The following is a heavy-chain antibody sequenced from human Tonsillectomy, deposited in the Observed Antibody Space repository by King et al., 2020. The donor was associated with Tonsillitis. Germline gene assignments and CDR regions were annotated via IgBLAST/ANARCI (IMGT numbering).Heavy chain of an antibody. D-gene: IGHD5-18*01. CDR3: TTEAMGGSDY. CDR1: GFTFSNAG. Sequence: VQLVESGGGLVKPGGSLRLSCAASGFTFSNAGMNCVRQAPGTGLEWVARIKSNTHGGTKDYAAPVKGRVTISRDDSKNTLYLQMNSRKTEDTAVYYCTTEAMGGSDYWGQGTLVTVSS. CDR2: IKSNTHGGTK. V-gene: IGHV3-15*07. J-gene: IGHJ4*02.